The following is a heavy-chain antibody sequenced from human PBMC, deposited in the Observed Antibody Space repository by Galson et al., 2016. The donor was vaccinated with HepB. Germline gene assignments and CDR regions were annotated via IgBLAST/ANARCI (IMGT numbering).Heavy chain of an antibody. CDR2: VFWDDNE. CDR1: GFSLNTGGVN. J-gene: IGHJ6*02. V-gene: IGHV2-5*02. CDR3: AHGLYGSPQFYYFGLDI. D-gene: IGHD3-10*01. Sequence: PALVKPTQTLTLTCTFSGFSLNTGGVNLGWVRQPPGKALEWLALVFWDDNEHYNPSLKSRLSITKDTSNSRVVLTMTNMDPMDTATYFCAHGLYGSPQFYYFGLDIWGQGATVIVSS.